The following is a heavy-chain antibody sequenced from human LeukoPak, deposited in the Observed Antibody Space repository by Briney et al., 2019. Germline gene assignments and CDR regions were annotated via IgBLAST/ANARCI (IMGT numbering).Heavy chain of an antibody. J-gene: IGHJ4*02. CDR2: IYPGDSDT. Sequence: GESLKISCKGSGYSFTSYWIGWVRQMPGKGLEWMGIIYPGDSDTRYSPSFQGQVTISADKSISTAYLQWSSLKASDTAMYYCARLSDSSGYYEGSFDYWGQGTLVTVSS. CDR3: ARLSDSSGYYEGSFDY. CDR1: GYSFTSYW. D-gene: IGHD3-22*01. V-gene: IGHV5-51*01.